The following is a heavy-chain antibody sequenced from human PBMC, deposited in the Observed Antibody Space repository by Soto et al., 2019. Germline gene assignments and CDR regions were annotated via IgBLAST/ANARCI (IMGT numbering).Heavy chain of an antibody. J-gene: IGHJ4*02. CDR2: ISWNSGTT. Sequence: DVQLVESGGGLVQPGRSLRLSCAASGFTFDDSAMHWVRQAPGKGLEWVSGISWNSGTTGYADSVKGRFTISRDNAKNSLYLQMNSLRAEDTALYYCAKGEAGWYYFDYWGQGTLVTVSS. D-gene: IGHD2-15*01. CDR1: GFTFDDSA. V-gene: IGHV3-9*01. CDR3: AKGEAGWYYFDY.